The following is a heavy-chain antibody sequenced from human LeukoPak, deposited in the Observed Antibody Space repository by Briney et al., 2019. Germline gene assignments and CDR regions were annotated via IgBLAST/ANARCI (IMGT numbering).Heavy chain of an antibody. J-gene: IGHJ5*02. CDR2: VYYTGST. D-gene: IGHD3-10*01. V-gene: IGHV4-39*01. CDR3: ARHSGSGSLSRPFDP. Sequence: PSDTLSLTCSVSGASVTSGVFYWGWLRQPPGKEPEWIATVYYTGSTYYNPSLKSRVTISIDTSKNQFSLSLTSVPATHTAVYHCARHSGSGSLSRPFDPWGQGTLVTVSS. CDR1: GASVTSGVFY.